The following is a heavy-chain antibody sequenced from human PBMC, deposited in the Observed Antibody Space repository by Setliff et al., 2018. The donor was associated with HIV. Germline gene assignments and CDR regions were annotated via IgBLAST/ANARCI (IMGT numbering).Heavy chain of an antibody. J-gene: IGHJ4*02. V-gene: IGHV3-23*01. CDR1: GFTFTRDA. CDR3: VRDLDY. CDR2: ISGSGGHT. Sequence: LSLSCAASGFTFTRDAMNWVRQAPGKGLEWVSGISGSGGHTYYAESVKGRFTISRDKSKNTLYLQMHSLRAEDTAVYYCVRDLDYWGQGTLVTVSS.